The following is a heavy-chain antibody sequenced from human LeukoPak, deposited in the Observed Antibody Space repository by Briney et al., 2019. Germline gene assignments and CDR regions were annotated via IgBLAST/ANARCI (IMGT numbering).Heavy chain of an antibody. CDR3: ARDFLEWTPPGAGVDY. J-gene: IGHJ4*02. CDR2: ISYDGSNK. D-gene: IGHD3-3*01. CDR1: GFTFSSYA. V-gene: IGHV3-30-3*01. Sequence: GGSLRLSCAASGFTFSSYAMHWVRQAPGKGLEWVAVISYDGSNKYYADSVKGRFTISRDNSKNTLYLQMNSLRAEDTAVYYCARDFLEWTPPGAGVDYRGQGTLVTVSS.